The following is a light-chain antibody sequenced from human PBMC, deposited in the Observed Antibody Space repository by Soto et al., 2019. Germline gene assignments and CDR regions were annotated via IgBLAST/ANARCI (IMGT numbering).Light chain of an antibody. CDR1: QDIRND. CDR2: AAS. Sequence: AIQMTQSPSSLSASVGDRVTITCRASQDIRNDLDWYQQKPGKAPKLLIYAASSLQSGVPSRFSGSGSGTDFTLTISSLQPEDFATYYCLQDYNYPRTFGQGTKVEVK. V-gene: IGKV1-6*01. J-gene: IGKJ1*01. CDR3: LQDYNYPRT.